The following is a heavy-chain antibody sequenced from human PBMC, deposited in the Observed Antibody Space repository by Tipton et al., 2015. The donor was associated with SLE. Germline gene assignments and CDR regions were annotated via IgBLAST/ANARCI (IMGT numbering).Heavy chain of an antibody. CDR2: ISSSSSYI. CDR3: ARDTPALYYYDSSGYFDY. V-gene: IGHV3-21*03. D-gene: IGHD3-22*01. Sequence: SLRLSCAAFGFTVSGNEMNWVRQPPGKGLEWVSSISSSSSYIYYADSVKGRFTISRDNAKNSLYLQMNSLRAEDTAVYYCARDTPALYYYDSSGYFDYWGQGTLVTVSS. CDR1: GFTVSGNE. J-gene: IGHJ4*02.